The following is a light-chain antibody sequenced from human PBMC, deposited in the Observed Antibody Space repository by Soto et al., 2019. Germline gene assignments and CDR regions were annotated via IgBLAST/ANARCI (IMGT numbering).Light chain of an antibody. J-gene: IGKJ5*01. CDR3: QRYNNWLIT. Sequence: EVVMTQSPATLSVSPGERATLSCRASESVSRNLAWYQQKPGQAPRLLIYDASTRATGIPARFSGSGSGTEFTLTISSLQSEDFAVYFCQRYNNWLITFGQGTRLEIK. V-gene: IGKV3-15*01. CDR1: ESVSRN. CDR2: DAS.